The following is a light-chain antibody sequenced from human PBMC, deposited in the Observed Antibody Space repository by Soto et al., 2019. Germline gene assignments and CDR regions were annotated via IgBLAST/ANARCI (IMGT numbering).Light chain of an antibody. CDR2: DVT. V-gene: IGLV2-11*01. CDR3: CSYAGSNTFV. J-gene: IGLJ1*01. Sequence: QSVLTQPRSVSGSPGQSVTISCTGTSSDVGIYNYVSWYQQHPGKAPKLMTYDVTKRPSGVPDRFSGSKSGNTASLTISGLQAEDEADYYCCSYAGSNTFVFGTGTKVTVL. CDR1: SSDVGIYNY.